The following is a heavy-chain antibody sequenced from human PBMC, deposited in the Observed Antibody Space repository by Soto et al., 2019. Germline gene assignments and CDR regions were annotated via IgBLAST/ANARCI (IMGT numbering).Heavy chain of an antibody. D-gene: IGHD2-15*01. V-gene: IGHV4-30-4*08. J-gene: IGHJ4*02. CDR2: ISYSGST. Sequence: SEILSLTCTVAGGSISSGNYYWSWIRQPPGKGLEWIGFISYSGSTYYSTSLKSRVTTSVDTSKSQFSLNLSFVTAADTAVYYCATMGTPATGLYFFDYWGQGSLVTVSS. CDR3: ATMGTPATGLYFFDY. CDR1: GGSISSGNYY.